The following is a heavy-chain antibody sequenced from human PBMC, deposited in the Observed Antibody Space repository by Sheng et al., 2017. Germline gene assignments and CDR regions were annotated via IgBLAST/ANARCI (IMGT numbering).Heavy chain of an antibody. CDR3: TRDVSGYFHRYYGLDV. V-gene: IGHV4-38-2*02. CDR1: GYSISSGYY. CDR2: IFHSGST. Sequence: QVQLQESGPGLVKPSETLSLTCAVSGYSISSGYYWGWIRQSPGKGLEWIGSIFHSGSTYYNPSLKSRLSISVDTSKNHLSLRLTSVTAADTALYFCTRDVSGYFHRYYGLDVVGPRDHGLRLF. D-gene: IGHD5-12*01. J-gene: IGHJ6*02.